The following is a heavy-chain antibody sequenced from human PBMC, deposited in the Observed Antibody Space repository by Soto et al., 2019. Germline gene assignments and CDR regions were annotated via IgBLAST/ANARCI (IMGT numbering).Heavy chain of an antibody. D-gene: IGHD1-26*01. CDR1: GGSISSSSYY. CDR3: ARQGSWFGYRGFTNWCDP. J-gene: IGHJ5*02. CDR2: IYYSGST. V-gene: IGHV4-39*01. Sequence: PSETLSLTCSVSGGSISSSSYYWGWIRQPPGKGLEWIGSIYYSGSTYYNPSLKSRVTISVDTSKNQFSLKLSSVTAADTAVYYCARQGSWFGYRGFTNWCDPWGQGTLVTVSS.